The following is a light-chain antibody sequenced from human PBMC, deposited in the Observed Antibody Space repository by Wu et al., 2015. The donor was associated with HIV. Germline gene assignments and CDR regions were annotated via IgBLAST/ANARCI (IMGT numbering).Light chain of an antibody. J-gene: IGKJ2*01. CDR1: QRLSSRS. V-gene: IGKV3-20*01. Sequence: EIVLRQFPSTQSLSPGERALFSCRASQRLSSRSLAWYQQKRGQPPRLLISGASIRATGIPDKFSGAGAGTDFSLIISGLEPEDSAVYYCQQYASSSYTFGQGTKLEIK. CDR2: GAS. CDR3: QQYASSSYT.